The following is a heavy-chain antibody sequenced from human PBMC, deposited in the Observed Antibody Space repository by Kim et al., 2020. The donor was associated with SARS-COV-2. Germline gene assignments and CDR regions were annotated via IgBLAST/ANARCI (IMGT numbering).Heavy chain of an antibody. V-gene: IGHV1-3*04. CDR2: IIIADGNT. CDR1: GYTFSNNG. CDR3: ARGGPFFGSGSPFDF. J-gene: IGHJ4*02. D-gene: IGHD3-10*01. Sequence: ASVKVSCKASGYTFSNNGMDWVRQAPGQRLEWIGWIIIADGNTDYSEKFYGRLTITRDTSASASYLELRSLTSEDSAVYYCARGGPFFGSGSPFDFWGQGTIVSVSS.